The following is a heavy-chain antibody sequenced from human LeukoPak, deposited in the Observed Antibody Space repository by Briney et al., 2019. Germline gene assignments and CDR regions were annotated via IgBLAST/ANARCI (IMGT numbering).Heavy chain of an antibody. J-gene: IGHJ3*02. D-gene: IGHD3-10*01. CDR3: ARVARGLWFGESYAFDI. V-gene: IGHV1-69*06. Sequence: ASVKVSCKASGGTFSSYAISWVRQAPGQGLEWMGGIIPIFGTANYAQKFQGRVTITADKSTSTAYMELSSLRSEDTAVYYCARVARGLWFGESYAFDIWGQGTMVTVSS. CDR2: IIPIFGTA. CDR1: GGTFSSYA.